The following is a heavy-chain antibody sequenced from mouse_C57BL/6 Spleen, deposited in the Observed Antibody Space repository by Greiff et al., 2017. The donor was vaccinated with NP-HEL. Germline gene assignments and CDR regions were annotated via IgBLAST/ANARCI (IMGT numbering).Heavy chain of an antibody. J-gene: IGHJ3*01. D-gene: IGHD4-1*01. CDR2: ISYSGST. Sequence: EVQLVESGPGMVKPSQSLSLTCTVTGYSITSGYDWHWIRHFPGNKLEWMGYISYSGSTNYNPSLKSRISITHDTSKNHFFLKLNSVTTEDTATYYCARITGTSGFAYWGQGTLVTVSA. V-gene: IGHV3-1*01. CDR1: GYSITSGYD. CDR3: ARITGTSGFAY.